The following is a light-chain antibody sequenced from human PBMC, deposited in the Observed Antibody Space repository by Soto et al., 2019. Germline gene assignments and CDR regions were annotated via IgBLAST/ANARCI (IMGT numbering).Light chain of an antibody. J-gene: IGKJ1*01. CDR1: QSVSSN. CDR3: QQYDDWRRT. Sequence: EIVMTQSPATLSVSPGERATLSCRASQSVSSNLAWYQQKPGQAPRLLIYGASTRATGIPARFSGGGSGTEFTLNISSLQSEDFAVYYCQQYDDWRRTFGQGTKVEIK. V-gene: IGKV3-15*01. CDR2: GAS.